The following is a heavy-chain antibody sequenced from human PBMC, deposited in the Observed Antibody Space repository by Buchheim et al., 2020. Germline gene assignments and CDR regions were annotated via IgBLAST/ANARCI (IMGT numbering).Heavy chain of an antibody. V-gene: IGHV3-30*18. Sequence: QVQLVESGGGVVQPGRSLRLSCAASGFTFSSYGMHWVRQAPGKGLEWVAVISYDGSNKYYADSVKGRFTISRDNSKNTLYLQMNSLKAEDTAVYYCAKDSYDSSSSSFDYWGQGTL. CDR1: GFTFSSYG. CDR3: AKDSYDSSSSSFDY. D-gene: IGHD3-22*01. J-gene: IGHJ4*02. CDR2: ISYDGSNK.